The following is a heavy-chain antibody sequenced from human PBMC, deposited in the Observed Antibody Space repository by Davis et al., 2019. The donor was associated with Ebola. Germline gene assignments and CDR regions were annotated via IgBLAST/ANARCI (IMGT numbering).Heavy chain of an antibody. CDR1: GYTSNLYG. Sequence: ASVKVSCKASGYTSNLYGISWVRQAPGQGLERMGWISAYNGNTNYAQRFQDRVTMTTDTSTNTAYMEVRGLRSDDTAVYYCARDGSVAAIELDYWGQGTLVTVSS. CDR3: ARDGSVAAIELDY. J-gene: IGHJ4*02. V-gene: IGHV1-18*01. CDR2: ISAYNGNT. D-gene: IGHD2-2*02.